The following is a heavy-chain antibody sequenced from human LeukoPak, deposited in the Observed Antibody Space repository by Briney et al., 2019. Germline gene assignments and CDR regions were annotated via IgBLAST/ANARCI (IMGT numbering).Heavy chain of an antibody. CDR1: GFTFSSYA. J-gene: IGHJ6*03. V-gene: IGHV3-23*01. Sequence: GGSLRLSCAASGFTFSSYAMSWVRQAPGKGLEWVSAISGSGGSTYYADSVKGRFTISRDNAKNSLYLQMNSLRAEDTAAYYCAKEKNDYSDYSYMDVWGKGTTVTVSS. CDR3: AKEKNDYSDYSYMDV. D-gene: IGHD4-11*01. CDR2: ISGSGGST.